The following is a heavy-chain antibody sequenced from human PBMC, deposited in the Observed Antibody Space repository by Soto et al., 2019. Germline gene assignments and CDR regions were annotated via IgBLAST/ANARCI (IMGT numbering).Heavy chain of an antibody. CDR3: ARGGGCNGGACYYVDY. CDR1: GCSFSGYH. CDR2: INHGGST. Sequence: PSATLSLTCAVSGCSFSGYHWSWIRQSPGRGLEWIGEINHGGSTNYNPSLKSRVTISVDTSKSQFSLKLSSVTAADTALYYCARGGGCNGGACYYVDYWGQGTLVTVSS. V-gene: IGHV4-34*01. D-gene: IGHD1-26*01. J-gene: IGHJ4*02.